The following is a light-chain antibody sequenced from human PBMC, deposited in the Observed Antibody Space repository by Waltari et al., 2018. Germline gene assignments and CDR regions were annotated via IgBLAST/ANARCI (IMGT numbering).Light chain of an antibody. J-gene: IGLJ1*01. CDR2: EVG. V-gene: IGLV2-23*02. CDR1: SSDVGNYNL. Sequence: QSALTQPASVSGSPGQSITISCTGTSSDVGNYNLVSWYQQHPAKAPKLMIYEVGQRPSGVSIRFSGSKSGNTASLTISGLQPEDETDYYCCSYAGHSTYVFGTGTKVTVL. CDR3: CSYAGHSTYV.